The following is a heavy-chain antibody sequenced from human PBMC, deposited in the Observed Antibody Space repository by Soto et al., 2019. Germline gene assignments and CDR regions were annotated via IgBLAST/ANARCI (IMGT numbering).Heavy chain of an antibody. Sequence: GGSLGLSCAASGFTFSSYAMHWVRQAPGKGLEWVAVISYGGSNKYYADSVKGRFTISRDNSKNTLYLQMNSLRAEDTAVYYCARIAAYYYDSSGYFPDFVYWGQGTLVTVSS. D-gene: IGHD3-22*01. J-gene: IGHJ4*02. CDR1: GFTFSSYA. CDR3: ARIAAYYYDSSGYFPDFVY. CDR2: ISYGGSNK. V-gene: IGHV3-30-3*01.